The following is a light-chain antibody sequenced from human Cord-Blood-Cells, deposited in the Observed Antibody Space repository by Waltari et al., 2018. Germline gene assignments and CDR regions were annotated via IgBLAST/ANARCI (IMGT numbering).Light chain of an antibody. V-gene: IGLV1-47*01. CDR3: AAWDDSLGGVV. Sequence: QSVLTQPPSASGTPGPRVTISCSRRSTNIGSNYVYWYQQLPGTAPKLLIYRNNQRPSGVPVRFSGSKSGTSASLAISGLRSEDEADYYCAAWDDSLGGVVFGGGTKLTVL. CDR1: STNIGSNY. J-gene: IGLJ2*01. CDR2: RNN.